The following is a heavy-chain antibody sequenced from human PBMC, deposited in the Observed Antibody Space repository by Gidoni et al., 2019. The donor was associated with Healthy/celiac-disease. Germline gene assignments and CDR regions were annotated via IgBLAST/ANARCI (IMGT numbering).Heavy chain of an antibody. V-gene: IGHV3-49*04. D-gene: IGHD3-22*01. CDR2: IRSKAYGGTT. CDR1: GFTFGDYA. J-gene: IGHJ4*02. Sequence: EVQLVESGGGLVQPGRSLRLSCTASGFTFGDYAMSWVRQAPGKGLEWVGFIRSKAYGGTTEYAASVKGRFTISRDDSKSIAYLQMNSLKTEDTAVYYCTRDGGLSSASLLRGYYFDYWGQGTLVTVSS. CDR3: TRDGGLSSASLLRGYYFDY.